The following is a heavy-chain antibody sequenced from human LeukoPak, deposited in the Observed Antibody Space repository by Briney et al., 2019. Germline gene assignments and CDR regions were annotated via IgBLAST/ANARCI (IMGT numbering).Heavy chain of an antibody. CDR2: ISYDGSNK. J-gene: IGHJ4*02. CDR3: AKLPALGDYDY. Sequence: PGGSLRLSCAASGFTFSSYGMHWVRQAPGKGLEWVAVISYDGSNKYYADSVKGRFTISRDNSKNTLYLQMNSLRAEDTAVYYCAKLPALGDYDYWGQGTLVTVSS. D-gene: IGHD4-17*01. CDR1: GFTFSSYG. V-gene: IGHV3-30*18.